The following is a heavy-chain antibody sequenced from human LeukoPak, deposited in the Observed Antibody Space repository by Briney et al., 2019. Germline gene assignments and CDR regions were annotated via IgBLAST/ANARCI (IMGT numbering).Heavy chain of an antibody. V-gene: IGHV6-1*01. CDR2: TYYRSKWYN. Sequence: SQTLSLTCAISGDSVSSNNAAWNWIRQSPSRGLEWLGRTYYRSKWYNDYAVSVQSRITINPDTSKNQFSLKLSSVTAADTAVYYCARGPIWFGEHTYYYYMDVWGKGTTVTISS. CDR1: GDSVSSNNAA. D-gene: IGHD3-10*01. J-gene: IGHJ6*03. CDR3: ARGPIWFGEHTYYYYMDV.